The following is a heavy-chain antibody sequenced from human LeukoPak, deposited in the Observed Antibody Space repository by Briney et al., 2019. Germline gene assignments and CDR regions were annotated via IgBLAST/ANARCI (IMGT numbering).Heavy chain of an antibody. Sequence: GGSLRLSCAASGFTFSTYAMSWVRQAPGKGLEWVSAMSGSGGSTKYADSVKGRFTISRDDSKNTLYLQMNSLRAEDTAVYYCAKDGYSSSLNHPGAMEFDYWGQGTLVTVSS. D-gene: IGHD6-6*01. CDR2: MSGSGGST. CDR1: GFTFSTYA. CDR3: AKDGYSSSLNHPGAMEFDY. V-gene: IGHV3-23*01. J-gene: IGHJ4*02.